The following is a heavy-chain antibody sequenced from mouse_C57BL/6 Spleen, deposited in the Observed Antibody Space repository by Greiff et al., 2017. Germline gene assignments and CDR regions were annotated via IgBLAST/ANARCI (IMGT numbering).Heavy chain of an antibody. V-gene: IGHV5-17*01. Sequence: EVKLMESGGGLVKPGGSLKLSCAASGFTFSDYGMHWVRQAPEKGLEWVAYISSGSSTIYYADTVKGRFTISRDNAKNTLFLQMTSLRSEDTAMYYCARLYDYDGYFDVWGTGTTVTVSS. CDR2: ISSGSSTI. CDR1: GFTFSDYG. J-gene: IGHJ1*03. CDR3: ARLYDYDGYFDV. D-gene: IGHD2-4*01.